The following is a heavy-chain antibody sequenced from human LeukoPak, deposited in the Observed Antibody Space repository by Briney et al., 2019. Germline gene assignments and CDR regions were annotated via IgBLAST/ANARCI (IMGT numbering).Heavy chain of an antibody. CDR1: GGSFSGYY. D-gene: IGHD3-10*01. CDR3: ARVSYGSGNYEGRD. CDR2: INHSGST. Sequence: SETLSLTCAVYGGSFSGYYWSWIRQPPGKGLEWIGEINHSGSTNYNPSLKSRVTISVDKSKNQFSLTLSSVTAADTAVYYCARVSYGSGNYEGRDWGQGTLVTVSS. J-gene: IGHJ4*02. V-gene: IGHV4-34*01.